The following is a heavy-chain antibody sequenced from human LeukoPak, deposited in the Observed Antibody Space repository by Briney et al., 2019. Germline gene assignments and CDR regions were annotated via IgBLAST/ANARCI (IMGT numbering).Heavy chain of an antibody. CDR3: ARMKGIAARPFDY. J-gene: IGHJ4*02. CDR2: IYYSGST. D-gene: IGHD6-6*01. Sequence: SETLSPTCTVSGGSISSYYWSWIRQPPGKGLEWIGYIYYSGSTNYNPSLKSRVTISVDTSKNQFSLKLSSVTAADTAVYYCARMKGIAARPFDYWGQGTLVTVSS. CDR1: GGSISSYY. V-gene: IGHV4-59*08.